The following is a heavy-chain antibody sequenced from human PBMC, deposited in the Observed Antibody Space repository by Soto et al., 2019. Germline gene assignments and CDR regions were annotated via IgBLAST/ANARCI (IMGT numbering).Heavy chain of an antibody. J-gene: IGHJ4*02. CDR3: ATSRYFDWLDL. CDR2: ITSSSAYT. V-gene: IGHV3-11*06. CDR1: GFTFSDHY. Sequence: LRLSCAASGFTFSDHYMSWIRQAPGKGLEWVSHITSSSAYTNYADSVKGRFTISRDIAKNSLYLQMNSLRAEDTAVYYCATSRYFDWLDLWGQGTLVTVSS. D-gene: IGHD3-9*01.